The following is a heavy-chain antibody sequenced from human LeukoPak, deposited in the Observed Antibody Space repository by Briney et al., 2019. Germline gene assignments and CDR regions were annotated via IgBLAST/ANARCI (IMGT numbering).Heavy chain of an antibody. D-gene: IGHD1-26*01. CDR3: AKVARGSYPTYFDY. CDR1: GFTFDDYA. Sequence: GGSLRLSCAASGFTFDDYAMHWVRQAPGKGLEWVSGISWNSGSIGYADSVKGRFTISRDNAKNSLYLQMNSLRAEDTALYYCAKVARGSYPTYFDYWGQGTLVTVSS. CDR2: ISWNSGSI. J-gene: IGHJ4*02. V-gene: IGHV3-9*01.